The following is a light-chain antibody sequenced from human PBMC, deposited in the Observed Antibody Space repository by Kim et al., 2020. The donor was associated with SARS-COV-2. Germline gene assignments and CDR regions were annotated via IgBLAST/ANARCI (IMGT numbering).Light chain of an antibody. CDR3: PRFGSSTYT. V-gene: IGKV3-20*01. CDR2: GAF. J-gene: IGKJ2*01. CDR1: QSLNPRY. Sequence: LSQGESAPLSRRPSQSLNPRYLVWYQQKPGQFPRVLIYGAFIRATGIPDRFSGSGSGTDFTLTISRLEPEDSAVYYCPRFGSSTYTFGQGTKLEI.